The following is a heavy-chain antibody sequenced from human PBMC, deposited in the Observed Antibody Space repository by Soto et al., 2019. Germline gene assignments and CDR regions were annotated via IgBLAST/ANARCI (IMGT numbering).Heavy chain of an antibody. D-gene: IGHD2-2*01. CDR3: ARLPRDCNKTSCYYADH. CDR1: GYDFNTNW. J-gene: IGHJ4*01. V-gene: IGHV5-51*01. Sequence: PGGSLKISCRVSGYDFNTNWFGWVRQLPGKGLEWVGIMYPGDSDTRYNPSLQGHVTLSADVTVSTAFLQWRSLKTSDTGMYFCARLPRDCNKTSCYYADHWGHGTQVTVSS. CDR2: MYPGDSDT.